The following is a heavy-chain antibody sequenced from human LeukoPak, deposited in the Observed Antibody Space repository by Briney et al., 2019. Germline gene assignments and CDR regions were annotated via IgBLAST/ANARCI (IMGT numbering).Heavy chain of an antibody. D-gene: IGHD2-2*02. CDR2: INHSGST. V-gene: IGHV4-34*01. Sequence: SETLSLTCAVYGGSFSGYYWSWIRQPPGKGLEWIGEINHSGSTNYNPSLKSRVTISVDTSKNQFSLKLSSVTAADTAVYYCARILGYCSSTSCHTFDYWGQGTLSPSPQ. CDR3: ARILGYCSSTSCHTFDY. J-gene: IGHJ4*02. CDR1: GGSFSGYY.